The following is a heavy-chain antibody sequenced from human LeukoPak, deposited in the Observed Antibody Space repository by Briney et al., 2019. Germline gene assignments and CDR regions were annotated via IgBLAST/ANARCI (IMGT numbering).Heavy chain of an antibody. J-gene: IGHJ4*02. V-gene: IGHV3-7*01. CDR3: AREASLYCSGGTCYWAFDH. CDR1: GFDFTISW. CDR2: IKQDQSKT. Sequence: GGSLRLSCAVSGFDFTISWVSWVRQAPGKGLEWVATIKQDQSKTYLVDSVKGRFSISRDNAKSSLYLQMNSLRAEDTAVYYCAREASLYCSGGTCYWAFDHWGQGTLVTVSS. D-gene: IGHD2-15*01.